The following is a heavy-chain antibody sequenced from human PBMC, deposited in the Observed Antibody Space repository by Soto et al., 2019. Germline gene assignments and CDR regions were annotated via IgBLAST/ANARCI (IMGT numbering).Heavy chain of an antibody. V-gene: IGHV1-69*12. CDR2: IIPIFGTA. CDR3: ASTGGWLRLPMDV. Sequence: QVQLVQSGAEVKKPGSSVKVSCKASGGTFSSYAFTWVRQAPGQGLEWMGGIIPIFGTANYAQKFQGRVTITADESTRTAYMELSSLISEDTAVYYCASTGGWLRLPMDVWGQGTTVTVSS. D-gene: IGHD5-12*01. J-gene: IGHJ6*02. CDR1: GGTFSSYA.